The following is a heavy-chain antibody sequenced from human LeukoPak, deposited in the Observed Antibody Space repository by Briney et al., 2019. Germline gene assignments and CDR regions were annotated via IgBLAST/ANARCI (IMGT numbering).Heavy chain of an antibody. D-gene: IGHD6-13*01. V-gene: IGHV3-23*01. J-gene: IGHJ4*02. CDR2: ISGSGGST. Sequence: GGSLRLSCAASGFTFSSYAMTWIRQAPGKGLEWVSSISGSGGSTYYADSVKGRFTISRDSSKNILHLQMNSLRAEDTAVYYCARRWSFDHWGQGTLVTVSS. CDR1: GFTFSSYA. CDR3: ARRWSFDH.